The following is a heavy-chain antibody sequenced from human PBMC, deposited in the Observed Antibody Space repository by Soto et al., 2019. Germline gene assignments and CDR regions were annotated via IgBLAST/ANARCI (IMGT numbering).Heavy chain of an antibody. D-gene: IGHD3-22*01. J-gene: IGHJ4*02. Sequence: GGSLRRSWSPSGFTFRTYAMNWVRQAPGKGLEWVSSINNHGGAAYYAESVKGRFTISRDNSKSILYMQMNSLRAEDTAIYYCAKSPSGYFYFDFWGQGALVTVSS. V-gene: IGHV3-23*01. CDR2: INNHGGAA. CDR1: GFTFRTYA. CDR3: AKSPSGYFYFDF.